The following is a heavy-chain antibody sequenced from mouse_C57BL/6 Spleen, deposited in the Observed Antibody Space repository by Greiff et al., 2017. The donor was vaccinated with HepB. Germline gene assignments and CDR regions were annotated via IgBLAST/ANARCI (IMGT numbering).Heavy chain of an antibody. Sequence: VQLQQPGAELVKPGASVKLSCKASGYTFTSYWMHWVKQRPGRGLEWIGRIDPNSGGTKYNEKFKSKATLTVDKPSSTAYMQLSSLTSDDSAVYYGARSRLYDGYPYYFDYWGQGTTLTVSS. CDR3: ARSRLYDGYPYYFDY. D-gene: IGHD2-3*01. V-gene: IGHV1-72*01. J-gene: IGHJ2*01. CDR2: IDPNSGGT. CDR1: GYTFTSYW.